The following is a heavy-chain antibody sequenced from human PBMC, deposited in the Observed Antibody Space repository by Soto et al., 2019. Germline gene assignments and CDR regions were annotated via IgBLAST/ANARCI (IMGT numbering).Heavy chain of an antibody. Sequence: GGSLRLSFAASGFTFSSSAMHWVRQAPGKGLEWVAVISYDGSNKYYADSVKGRFTISRDNSKNTLYLQMNSLRAEDTAVYYCARDGGLYCSGGSCYPRGSFDIWGQGTMVTVSS. J-gene: IGHJ3*02. V-gene: IGHV3-30-3*01. D-gene: IGHD2-15*01. CDR1: GFTFSSSA. CDR2: ISYDGSNK. CDR3: ARDGGLYCSGGSCYPRGSFDI.